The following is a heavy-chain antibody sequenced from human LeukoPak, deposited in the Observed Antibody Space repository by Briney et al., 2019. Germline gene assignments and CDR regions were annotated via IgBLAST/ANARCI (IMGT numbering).Heavy chain of an antibody. V-gene: IGHV1-8*01. Sequence: GASVKVSCKASGYTFTTYDINWVRQATGQGLEWIGWMNPNSGNTGYAQKFQGRVTMTRNTFISTAYIELSSLRSEDTAVYYCARMSYYDSSGDNWFDPWGQGTLVTVSS. D-gene: IGHD3-22*01. CDR3: ARMSYYDSSGDNWFDP. J-gene: IGHJ5*02. CDR1: GYTFTTYD. CDR2: MNPNSGNT.